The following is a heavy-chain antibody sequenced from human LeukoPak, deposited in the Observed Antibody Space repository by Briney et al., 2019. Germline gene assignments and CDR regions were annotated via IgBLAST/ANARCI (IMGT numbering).Heavy chain of an antibody. J-gene: IGHJ4*02. D-gene: IGHD5-18*01. CDR2: ISYHGINK. CDR1: GFTFSSYG. Sequence: PGGSLRLSCAASGFTFSSYGMHWVRQAPGKGLERVAVISYHGINKYYIDSVKGRFTISRDNSKNTLYLQMNSLRAEDTAVYYCARGRNGYSYDYWGQGTLVTVSS. V-gene: IGHV3-30*03. CDR3: ARGRNGYSYDY.